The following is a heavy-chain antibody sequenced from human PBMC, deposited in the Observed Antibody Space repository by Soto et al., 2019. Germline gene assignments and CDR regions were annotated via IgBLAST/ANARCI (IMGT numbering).Heavy chain of an antibody. J-gene: IGHJ3*02. D-gene: IGHD2-8*01. CDR1: GFIFSNYG. Sequence: QVQMVESGGGVVQPGRSLRLSCAASGFIFSNYGMRWVRQAPGKGLECMALIWSDGTNEHYVASVKGRFTISRDNSKNTLYLQMNSLTVEDTAVYYCARGPLTNMRTAFDIWGQGTMVIVSS. CDR2: IWSDGTNE. CDR3: ARGPLTNMRTAFDI. V-gene: IGHV3-33*01.